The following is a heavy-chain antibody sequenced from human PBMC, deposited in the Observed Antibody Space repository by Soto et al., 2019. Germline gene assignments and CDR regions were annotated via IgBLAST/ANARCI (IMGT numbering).Heavy chain of an antibody. CDR2: IWYDGSKK. CDR3: ARDRYYGSGSYLDY. V-gene: IGHV3-33*08. D-gene: IGHD3-10*01. J-gene: IGHJ4*02. CDR1: GFTLRTYG. Sequence: PGGSLRHSCAASGFTLRTYGMSWVRQAPGKGLEWVALIWYDGSKKYYVDSVKGRFTVSRDNSKNTLYLQMNSLGAEDTAVYYCARDRYYGSGSYLDYWGQGT.